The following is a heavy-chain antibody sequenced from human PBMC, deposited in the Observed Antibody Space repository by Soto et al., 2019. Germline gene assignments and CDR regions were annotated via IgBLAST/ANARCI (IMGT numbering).Heavy chain of an antibody. J-gene: IGHJ5*02. CDR3: ARQDRVVAEGRWFDP. CDR1: GGSFSGYY. Sequence: SETLSLTCAVYGGSFSGYYWSWIRQPPGKGLEWIGEINHSGSTNYNPSLKSRLTISVDKSKNQFSLNLSSVTAADTAVYYCARQDRVVAEGRWFDPWGQGTLVTVSS. CDR2: INHSGST. D-gene: IGHD2-15*01. V-gene: IGHV4-34*01.